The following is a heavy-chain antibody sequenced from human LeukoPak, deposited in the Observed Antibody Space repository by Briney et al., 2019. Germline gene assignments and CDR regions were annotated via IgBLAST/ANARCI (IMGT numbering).Heavy chain of an antibody. CDR3: ARGWFGELSLYYFDY. J-gene: IGHJ4*02. CDR1: GYRFTSYW. Sequence: GESLKISCKGSGYRFTSYWIGWVRQMPGKGLEWMGIIYPGDSDTRYSPSFQGQVTISADKSISTAYLQWSSLRSEDTAVYYCARGWFGELSLYYFDYWGQGTLVTVSS. V-gene: IGHV5-51*01. CDR2: IYPGDSDT. D-gene: IGHD3-10*01.